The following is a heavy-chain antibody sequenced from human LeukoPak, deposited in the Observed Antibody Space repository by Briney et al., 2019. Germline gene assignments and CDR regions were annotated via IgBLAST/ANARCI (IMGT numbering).Heavy chain of an antibody. Sequence: SETLSLTCAVYGESLSGYYWSWIRQSPEKGLEWIAEINHSGNINYNASLQSRLTISVDTSKSQFSLMLRSVTVADTADYCARRSYHLLYGYHYYYIDVWGKGTPVTVS. CDR3: ARRSYHLLYGYHYYYIDV. D-gene: IGHD2-2*02. J-gene: IGHJ6*03. V-gene: IGHV4-34*01. CDR1: GESLSGYY. CDR2: INHSGNI.